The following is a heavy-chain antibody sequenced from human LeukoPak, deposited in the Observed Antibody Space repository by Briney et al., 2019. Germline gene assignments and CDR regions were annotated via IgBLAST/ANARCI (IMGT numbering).Heavy chain of an antibody. Sequence: PGGSLRLSCAASGFTFSNYWMHWVRQAPGKGLEWVSCITGGSDYIFYADSVRGRFTISRDNAKNSLYLQMNSLRAEDTAVYYCAKFKGHYGDSEYYFDYWGQGTLVTVSS. V-gene: IGHV3-21*01. J-gene: IGHJ4*02. D-gene: IGHD3-10*01. CDR1: GFTFSNYW. CDR2: ITGGSDYI. CDR3: AKFKGHYGDSEYYFDY.